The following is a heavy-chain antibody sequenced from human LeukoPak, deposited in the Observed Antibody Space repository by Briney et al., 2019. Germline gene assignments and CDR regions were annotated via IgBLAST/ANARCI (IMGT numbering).Heavy chain of an antibody. CDR3: ARADSSSYLFDY. CDR1: GFTFSSYA. D-gene: IGHD6-13*01. CDR2: ISYDGSNK. J-gene: IGHJ4*02. Sequence: PGGSLRLSCAASGFTFSSYAMHWVRQAPGKGLEWVAVISYDGSNKYYADSVKGRFTISRDNAKNSLYLQMNSLRAEDTAVYYCARADSSSYLFDYWGQGTLVTVSS. V-gene: IGHV3-30*04.